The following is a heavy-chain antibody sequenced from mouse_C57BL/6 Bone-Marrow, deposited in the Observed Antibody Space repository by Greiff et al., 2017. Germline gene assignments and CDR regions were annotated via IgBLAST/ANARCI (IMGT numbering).Heavy chain of an antibody. V-gene: IGHV1-55*01. CDR1: GYTFTSYW. D-gene: IGHD1-1*01. CDR2: IYPGSGST. Sequence: VQLQQPGAELVKPGASVKMSCKASGYTFTSYWITWVKQRPGQGLEWIGDIYPGSGSTNYNEKFKSKATLTVDTSSSTAYMQLSSLTSEDSAVYYCAREDVYGSSCYYFDYWGQGTTLTVSS. J-gene: IGHJ2*01. CDR3: AREDVYGSSCYYFDY.